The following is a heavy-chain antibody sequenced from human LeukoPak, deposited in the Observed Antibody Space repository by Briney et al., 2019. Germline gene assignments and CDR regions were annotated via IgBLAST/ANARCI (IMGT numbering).Heavy chain of an antibody. CDR1: GFTFSSYA. CDR2: TSGSGGST. Sequence: PGGSLRLSCAASGFTFSSYAMSWVRQAPGKGLEWVPGTSGSGGSTYYAGSVKGRFTISRDNSKNTLYLQMNSLRVEGTAVYYCAKNGGSQCYSHLDSWGQGTLVTVSS. J-gene: IGHJ4*02. CDR3: AKNGGSQCYSHLDS. D-gene: IGHD2-15*01. V-gene: IGHV3-23*01.